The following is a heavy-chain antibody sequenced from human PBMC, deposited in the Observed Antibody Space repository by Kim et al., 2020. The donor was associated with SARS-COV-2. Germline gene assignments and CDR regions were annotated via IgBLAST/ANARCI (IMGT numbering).Heavy chain of an antibody. V-gene: IGHV1-69*13. Sequence: SVKVSCKASGGTFSTFSINWVRQAPGQGLEWMGGIIPLFGTVNYAQNFQGRVTITADESTSTAYMELSSLISEDTAVYFCATARTLATLTLHFDYWGQGTLVTVSS. CDR3: ATARTLATLTLHFDY. CDR1: GGTFSTFS. J-gene: IGHJ4*02. D-gene: IGHD6-6*01. CDR2: IIPLFGTV.